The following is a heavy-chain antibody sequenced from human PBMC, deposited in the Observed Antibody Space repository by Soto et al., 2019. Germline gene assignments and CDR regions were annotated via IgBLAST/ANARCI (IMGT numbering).Heavy chain of an antibody. CDR3: ARGPTAEKVDS. J-gene: IGHJ4*02. CDR2: ILNSGSP. CDR1: GASIYNGGYF. Sequence: SETLSITCSVFGASIYNGGYFWSWIRQSPGKGLEWIGHILNSGSPYNNPSLNSRVTISADTSMNQFSLALTSVTAADTAMYYCARGPTAEKVDSRGQGILVTVSS. V-gene: IGHV4-30-4*01.